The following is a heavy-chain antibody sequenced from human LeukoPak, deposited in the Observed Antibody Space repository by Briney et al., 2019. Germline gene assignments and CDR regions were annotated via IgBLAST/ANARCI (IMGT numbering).Heavy chain of an antibody. Sequence: SETLSLTCSVSGGSISSRDHYWSWIRQHPGKGLEWIGYIFYSGNTHYNPSLKSRGTISVDPSKNQFSLKLSSVTAADTAVYYCARPLGGDLAAFDIWGQGTMVTVSS. J-gene: IGHJ3*02. D-gene: IGHD3-16*01. CDR3: ARPLGGDLAAFDI. CDR1: GGSISSRDHY. CDR2: IFYSGNT. V-gene: IGHV4-31*03.